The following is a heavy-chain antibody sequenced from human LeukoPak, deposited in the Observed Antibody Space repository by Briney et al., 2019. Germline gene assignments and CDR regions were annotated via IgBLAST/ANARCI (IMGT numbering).Heavy chain of an antibody. D-gene: IGHD4-11*01. CDR1: GFTFRSYA. Sequence: GGSLRLSCAASGFTFRSYAMHWVRQAPGKGLEWVAVISYDGSNKYYTDSVKGRFTISRDNSKNTLYLQMNSLRAEDTAVYYCAKGTVISYYYFDYWGQGTLVTVSS. CDR3: AKGTVISYYYFDY. CDR2: ISYDGSNK. J-gene: IGHJ4*02. V-gene: IGHV3-30*04.